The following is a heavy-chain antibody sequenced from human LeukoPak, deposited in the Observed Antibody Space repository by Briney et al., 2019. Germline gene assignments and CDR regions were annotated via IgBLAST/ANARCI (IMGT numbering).Heavy chain of an antibody. CDR1: GFTFSTYA. J-gene: IGHJ4*02. CDR2: ISSTGDDT. Sequence: GGSLRLSCAASGFTFSTYAMRWVRQAPGKGLEWVSGISSTGDDTYYADSVKGRFTISRDNSRNTLYLQMISLRAEDTAVYYCAKRTGNAGGHFDYWGQGTLVAVSS. V-gene: IGHV3-23*01. CDR3: AKRTGNAGGHFDY. D-gene: IGHD3-10*01.